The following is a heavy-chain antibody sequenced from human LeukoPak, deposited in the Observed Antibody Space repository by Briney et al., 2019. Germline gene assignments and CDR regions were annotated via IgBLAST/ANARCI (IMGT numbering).Heavy chain of an antibody. V-gene: IGHV3-30*04. CDR3: ARNYEGLF. J-gene: IGHJ3*01. CDR1: GFTFSSYS. Sequence: GRSLRLSCAASGFTFSSYSIHWVRQAPGKGLEWVATISSVGSNKFYADSVKGRFTIARDNSKNALYLQMNSLRADDTAVYYCARNYEGLFWGQGTMVTVSS. D-gene: IGHD1-7*01. CDR2: ISSVGSNK.